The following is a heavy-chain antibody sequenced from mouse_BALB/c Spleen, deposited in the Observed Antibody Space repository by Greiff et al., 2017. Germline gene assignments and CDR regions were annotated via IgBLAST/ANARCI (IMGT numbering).Heavy chain of an antibody. CDR1: GYSFTGYY. J-gene: IGHJ4*01. Sequence: VQLKESGPELVKPGASVKISCKASGYSFTGYYMHWVKQSHVKSLEWIGRINPYNGATSYNQNFKDKASLTVDKSSSTAYMELHSLTSEDSAVYYCARSLDYYAMDYWGQGTSVTVSS. CDR2: INPYNGAT. V-gene: IGHV1-31*01. CDR3: ARSLDYYAMDY.